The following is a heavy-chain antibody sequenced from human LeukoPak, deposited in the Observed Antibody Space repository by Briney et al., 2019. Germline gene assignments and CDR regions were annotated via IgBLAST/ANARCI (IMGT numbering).Heavy chain of an antibody. J-gene: IGHJ4*02. CDR2: IYYSGST. D-gene: IGHD3-10*01. CDR3: ASADYYRIDF. CDR1: GGSISSYY. V-gene: IGHV4-59*08. Sequence: NPSETLSLTCTVSGGSISSYYWSWIRQPPGKGLEWIGYIYYSGSTDYNPSLKSRVTISVDTSKNQFTLKLSSVTAADTAVYFCASADYYRIDFWGQGTLVTVSS.